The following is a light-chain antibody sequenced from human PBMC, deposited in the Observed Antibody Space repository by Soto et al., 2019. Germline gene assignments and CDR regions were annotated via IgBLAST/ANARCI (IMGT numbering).Light chain of an antibody. CDR1: QGIGDT. J-gene: IGKJ4*01. Sequence: EVVMRQSATTLTVSPGQGDTLYCRASQGIGDTLAWYQHKPGQTPRLLIYDTSTRATGVPTRFSGSRSGAEFTLTINSLQSEDFAVYYCQPYNNWPLTFGGGTKVDIK. CDR2: DTS. V-gene: IGKV3-15*01. CDR3: QPYNNWPLT.